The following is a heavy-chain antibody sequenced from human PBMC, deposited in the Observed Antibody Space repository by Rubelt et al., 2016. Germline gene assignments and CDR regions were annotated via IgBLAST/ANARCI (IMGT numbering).Heavy chain of an antibody. V-gene: IGHV4-34*01. D-gene: IGHD2-15*01. CDR1: GGSFSGYY. J-gene: IGHJ5*02. CDR3: ARDVLGYCSGGSCAHNWFDP. Sequence: QVQLQQWGAGLLKPSETLSLTCAVYGGSFSGYYWSWIRQPPGKGLEWIGEINHSGSTNYNPSLKSRVTISVDTSKNQFSLKLSSVTAADTAVYYCARDVLGYCSGGSCAHNWFDPWGQGTLVTVSS. CDR2: INHSGST.